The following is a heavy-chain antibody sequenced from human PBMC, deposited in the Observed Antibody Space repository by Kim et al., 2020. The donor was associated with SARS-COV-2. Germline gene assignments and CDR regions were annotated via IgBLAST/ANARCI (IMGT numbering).Heavy chain of an antibody. CDR3: AREGYYGSGSFDY. D-gene: IGHD3-10*01. J-gene: IGHJ4*02. V-gene: IGHV3-30*07. Sequence: PGKGRFTIPRNNSKNTLYLKMKSLRAEDTAVYYCAREGYYGSGSFDYWGQGTLVTVSS.